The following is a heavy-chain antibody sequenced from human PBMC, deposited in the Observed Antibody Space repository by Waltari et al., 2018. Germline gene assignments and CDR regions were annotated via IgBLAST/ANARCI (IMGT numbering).Heavy chain of an antibody. Sequence: EVQLVGSGGGLIQPGGSLRLSWAASGFTVSNNYMSWVRQAPGKGLDWFSVIYSGGNAYYADSVKGRFTISRDNSKNTLYLQMNSLRAEDTALYYCARFSHKDYWGQGILVTVSS. CDR2: IYSGGNA. V-gene: IGHV3-53*01. CDR1: GFTVSNNY. CDR3: ARFSHKDY. J-gene: IGHJ4*02.